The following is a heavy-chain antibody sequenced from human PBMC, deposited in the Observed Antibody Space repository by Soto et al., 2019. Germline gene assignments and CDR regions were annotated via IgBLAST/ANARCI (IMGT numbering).Heavy chain of an antibody. CDR3: AREKVGTTFFDN. CDR2: IYPSVSS. Sequence: SETLSLTCSVSGFAISRGYYWSWVRQPPGKGLEWIGSIYPSVSSYHNPSLETRVRLSIDTSKNQFTLNLTSVTAADTALYYCAREKVGTTFFDNWGQGIQVTVS. V-gene: IGHV4-38-2*02. CDR1: GFAISRGYY. J-gene: IGHJ4*02. D-gene: IGHD1-1*01.